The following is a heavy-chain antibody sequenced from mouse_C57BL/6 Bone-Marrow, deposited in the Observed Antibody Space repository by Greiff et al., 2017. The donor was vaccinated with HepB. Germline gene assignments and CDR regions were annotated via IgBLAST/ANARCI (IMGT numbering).Heavy chain of an antibody. J-gene: IGHJ2*01. Sequence: VQLKQPGAELVMPGASVKLSCKASGYTFTSYWMHWVKQRPGQGLEWIGEIDPSDSYTNYNQKFKGKSTLTVDKSSSTAYMQLSSLTSEDSAVYYCARLGTAQATPYFDYWGQGTTLTVSS. CDR3: ARLGTAQATPYFDY. CDR2: IDPSDSYT. D-gene: IGHD3-2*02. CDR1: GYTFTSYW. V-gene: IGHV1-69*01.